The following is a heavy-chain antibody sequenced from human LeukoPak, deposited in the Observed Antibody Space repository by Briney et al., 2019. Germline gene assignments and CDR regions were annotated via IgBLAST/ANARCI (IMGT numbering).Heavy chain of an antibody. V-gene: IGHV1-69*05. CDR3: ATGRMSDTTLVSWFDT. D-gene: IGHD5-18*01. J-gene: IGHJ5*02. CDR1: GGTLSTHA. Sequence: SVKVSCKASGGTLSTHAVSWVRQAPGQGLEWMGGIILISPTANYAQKFQDRVTITMDQYTTYMELSSLRSDDTAVYYCATGRMSDTTLVSWFDTWGQGTLVTVSS. CDR2: IILISPTA.